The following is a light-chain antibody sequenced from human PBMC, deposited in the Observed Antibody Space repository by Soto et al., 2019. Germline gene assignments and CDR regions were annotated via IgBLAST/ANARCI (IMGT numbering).Light chain of an antibody. CDR3: QQSYSMPWT. J-gene: IGKJ1*01. Sequence: IQMAQYPSSLAASVEDGVTITCRASQSSSRYLNWYQQKAGKAPKLLIYVASSLQSGVPSRFSGSGYGTDFTLTISSLQPEDSATYYCQQSYSMPWTFGQGTKVDIK. CDR1: QSSSRY. CDR2: VAS. V-gene: IGKV1-39*01.